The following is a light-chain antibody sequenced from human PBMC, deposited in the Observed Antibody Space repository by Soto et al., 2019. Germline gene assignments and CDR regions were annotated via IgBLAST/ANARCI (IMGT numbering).Light chain of an antibody. CDR1: SSNIGAGYD. CDR2: GNS. Sequence: QSVPTQPPSVSGAPGQRVTISCTGSSSNIGAGYDVHWYQQLPGTAPKLLIYGNSNRPSGVPDRFSGSKSGTPASLAITGLRAEDEADYYCQSYDSSLSGCVFGGGTKVTV. V-gene: IGLV1-40*01. J-gene: IGLJ3*02. CDR3: QSYDSSLSGCV.